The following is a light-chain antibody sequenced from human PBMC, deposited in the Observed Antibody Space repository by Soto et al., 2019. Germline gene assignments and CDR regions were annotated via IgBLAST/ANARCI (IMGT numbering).Light chain of an antibody. CDR3: SSYTTSTTWV. Sequence: QSALTQPASVSGSPGQSIAISCTGTNSDVGGYNYVSWYQHHPGKAPKLMIYEVSNRPSGVSNRFSGSKSGSTASLTISGLQAEDEADYYCSSYTTSTTWVFGGGTKLTVL. CDR1: NSDVGGYNY. CDR2: EVS. J-gene: IGLJ3*02. V-gene: IGLV2-14*01.